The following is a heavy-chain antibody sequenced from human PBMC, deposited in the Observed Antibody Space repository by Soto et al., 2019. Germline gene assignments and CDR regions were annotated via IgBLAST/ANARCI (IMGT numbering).Heavy chain of an antibody. V-gene: IGHV3-23*01. D-gene: IGHD2-2*01. CDR2: ISGRGDSS. J-gene: IGHJ1*01. CDR3: ANAYCSSTSCRAEYFQH. CDR1: GFTFSSYA. Sequence: GGSLRLSCAASGFTFSSYAMSWVRQAPGKGLEWVSAISGRGDSSYYADSVKGRFTISRDNSKNTLYLQMNSLRAEDTAVYYCANAYCSSTSCRAEYFQHWGQGTLVTV.